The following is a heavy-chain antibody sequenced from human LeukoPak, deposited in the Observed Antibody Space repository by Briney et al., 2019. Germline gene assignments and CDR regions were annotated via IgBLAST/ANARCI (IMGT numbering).Heavy chain of an antibody. D-gene: IGHD5-18*01. J-gene: IGHJ4*02. V-gene: IGHV4-39*01. CDR1: GGSISSSSYY. CDR3: ATSGYSYALGYY. Sequence: SETLSLTCTVSGGSISSSSYYWGWIRQPPGKGLEWIGSIYYSGSTYYNPSLKSRVTISVDTSKNQFSLKLSSATAADTAVYYCATSGYSYALGYYWGQGTLVTVSS. CDR2: IYYSGST.